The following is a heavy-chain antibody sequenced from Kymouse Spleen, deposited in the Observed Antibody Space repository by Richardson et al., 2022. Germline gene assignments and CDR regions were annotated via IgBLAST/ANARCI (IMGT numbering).Heavy chain of an antibody. V-gene: IGHV4-39*01. J-gene: IGHJ6*02. CDR3: AREDYYGSGSYYNPLYYYYYGMDV. Sequence: QLQLQESGPGLVKPSETLSLTCTVSGGSISSSSYYWGWIRQPPGKGLEWIGSIYYSGSTYYNPSLKSRVTISVDTSKNQFSLKLSSVTAADTAVYYCAREDYYGSGSYYNPLYYYYYGMDVWGQGTTVTVSS. CDR2: IYYSGST. CDR1: GGSISSSSYY. D-gene: IGHD3-10*01.